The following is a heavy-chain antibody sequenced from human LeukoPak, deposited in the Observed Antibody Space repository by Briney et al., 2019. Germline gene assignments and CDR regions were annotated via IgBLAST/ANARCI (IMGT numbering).Heavy chain of an antibody. CDR3: ARVHSRKGYYYYYMDV. CDR2: IYTSGST. CDR1: GGSVSSYY. J-gene: IGHJ6*03. D-gene: IGHD6-13*01. Sequence: SETLSLTCTVSGGSVSSYYWSWIRQPAGKGLEWIGRIYTSGSTNYNPSLKSRVTMSVDTSKNQFSLKLSSVTAADTAVYYCARVHSRKGYYYYYMDVWGKGTTVTVSS. V-gene: IGHV4-4*07.